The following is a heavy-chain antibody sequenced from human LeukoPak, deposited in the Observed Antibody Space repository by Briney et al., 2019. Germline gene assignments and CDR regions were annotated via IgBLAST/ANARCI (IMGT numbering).Heavy chain of an antibody. Sequence: GGPLRLFCGACRLTFSCYRMNWVPQAPGEGPEWVSYDSSCRSPIFYADSVKGRFTICRENARHFVPLQMMSERREDAAVFYCVRDGRSGWHFDYGGQGTLVTVSS. J-gene: IGHJ4*02. V-gene: IGHV3-48*04. CDR2: DSSCRSPI. CDR3: VRDGRSGWHFDY. D-gene: IGHD6-19*01. CDR1: RLTFSCYR.